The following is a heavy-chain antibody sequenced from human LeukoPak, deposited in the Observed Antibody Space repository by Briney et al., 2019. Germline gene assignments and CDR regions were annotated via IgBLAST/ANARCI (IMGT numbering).Heavy chain of an antibody. CDR2: THYSGSG. CDR3: ARAILTASGFVWHFDL. Sequence: SETLSLTCSVCGGSISSGSYYWPWIRQYPGKGLEWIGYTHYSGSGYNNPSLKSRVTISVDTSKSQFSLKLNSVTAADTAVYFCARAILTASGFVWHFDLWGRGTLVTVSS. V-gene: IGHV4-31*03. D-gene: IGHD3-3*01. J-gene: IGHJ2*01. CDR1: GGSISSGSYY.